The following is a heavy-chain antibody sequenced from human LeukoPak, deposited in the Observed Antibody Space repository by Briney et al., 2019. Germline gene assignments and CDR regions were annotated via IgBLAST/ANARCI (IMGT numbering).Heavy chain of an antibody. CDR3: ARGSSWELLAFNFDC. CDR2: IYYSGST. Sequence: SETLSLTGTVSGGSVSSYYWVWIRQPPAQGLEWIGYIYYSGSTNYNPSLKSRVTISVDTSKNQFSLKLSSVTAADTAVYYCARGSSWELLAFNFDCWGQGTLVTVSS. J-gene: IGHJ4*02. CDR1: GGSVSSYY. D-gene: IGHD1-26*01. V-gene: IGHV4-59*02.